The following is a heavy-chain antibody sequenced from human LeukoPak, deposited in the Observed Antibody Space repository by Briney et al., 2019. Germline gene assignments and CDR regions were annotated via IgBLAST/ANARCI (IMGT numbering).Heavy chain of an antibody. J-gene: IGHJ3*02. D-gene: IGHD2-21*01. V-gene: IGHV1-69*05. CDR3: ASFLGGEANSDAFDI. CDR2: IIPIFGTA. CDR1: GGTFSSYA. Sequence: ASVKVSCKASGGTFSSYAISWVRQAPGQGLEWMGRIIPIFGTANYAQKFQGRVTITTDESTSTAYMELSSLRSEDTAVYYCASFLGGEANSDAFDIWGQGSMVTVSS.